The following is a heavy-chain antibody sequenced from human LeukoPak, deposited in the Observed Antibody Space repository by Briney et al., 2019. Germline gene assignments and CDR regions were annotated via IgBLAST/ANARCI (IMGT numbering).Heavy chain of an antibody. Sequence: GGSLRLSCAASGFSVDTTFMTWVRQAPVKGLEWVANIDQSGGRNNYVDSVKGRFTISRDNAKNSLFLEMSSLRADDTAVYFCARDVEGGTFDIWGQGTTVTVSS. V-gene: IGHV3-7*03. D-gene: IGHD3-16*01. CDR3: ARDVEGGTFDI. CDR2: IDQSGGRN. CDR1: GFSVDTTF. J-gene: IGHJ3*02.